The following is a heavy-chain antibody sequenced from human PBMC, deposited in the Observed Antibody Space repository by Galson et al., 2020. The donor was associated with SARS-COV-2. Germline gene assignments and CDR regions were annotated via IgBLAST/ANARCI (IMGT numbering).Heavy chain of an antibody. Sequence: GESLKISCTASGFTFRDYGMHWVRQAPGRGLEWVAFIRNDGSAKYYADSVKGRFTISRDSSRSTLYLQMNSLRPDDTAVYYCAKELSTGGQGTLVTVSS. D-gene: IGHD4-4*01. V-gene: IGHV3-30*02. CDR3: AKELST. CDR1: GFTFRDYG. CDR2: IRNDGSAK. J-gene: IGHJ4*02.